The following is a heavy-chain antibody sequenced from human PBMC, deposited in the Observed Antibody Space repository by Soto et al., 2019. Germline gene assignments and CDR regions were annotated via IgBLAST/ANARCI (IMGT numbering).Heavy chain of an antibody. J-gene: IGHJ4*02. Sequence: EVQLVESGGGLVQPGGSLRLSCAASGFTFSSQWMYWVRQSPGKGPVWVSYINSDGSRIAYADSVKGRFTISRDNAKNTLSLQMNSLRVEDTAVYYCVRDIRWGRGTLVTVSS. V-gene: IGHV3-74*03. CDR1: GFTFSSQW. CDR2: INSDGSRI. CDR3: VRDIR.